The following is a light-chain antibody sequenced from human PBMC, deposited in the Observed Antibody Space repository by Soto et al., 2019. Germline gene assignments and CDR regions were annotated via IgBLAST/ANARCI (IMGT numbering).Light chain of an antibody. J-gene: IGKJ4*01. CDR3: QQYASSPLT. CDR2: GAS. Sequence: EIGLTQSPGTLSLSSGERATLSCRASQSVRSNYLAWYQQKPGQAPRLLIYGASSRDTGIPDRFGGSGSGTDFTLTIRRLEPEDFAVYYCQQYASSPLTFGGGTKVEIK. V-gene: IGKV3-20*01. CDR1: QSVRSNY.